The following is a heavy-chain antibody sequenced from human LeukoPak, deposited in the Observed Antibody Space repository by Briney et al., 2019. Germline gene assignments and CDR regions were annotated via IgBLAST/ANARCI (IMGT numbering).Heavy chain of an antibody. J-gene: IGHJ4*02. D-gene: IGHD2-2*01. Sequence: GGSLRLSCAASGFTFSSYSMNWVRQAPGKGLEWVSSISSSSSYIYYADSVKGRFTISRDNAKNSLYLQMNSLRAEDTAVYYCARGQQFKGYCSSTSCYGFDYWGQGTLVTVSS. CDR1: GFTFSSYS. V-gene: IGHV3-21*01. CDR2: ISSSSSYI. CDR3: ARGQQFKGYCSSTSCYGFDY.